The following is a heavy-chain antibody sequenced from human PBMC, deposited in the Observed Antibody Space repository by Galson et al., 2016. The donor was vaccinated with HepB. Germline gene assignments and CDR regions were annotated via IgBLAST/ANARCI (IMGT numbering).Heavy chain of an antibody. Sequence: SLRLSCAASGFTFSKYALHWVRQAPGKGLEWVAVISTNGISQNYEDSVKGRFTVYRDNSKNTVDLQMNRLRHEDTAVYYCAKDQGILRHFDWLTYDAFDMWGQGTMVTVSS. V-gene: IGHV3-30*18. CDR1: GFTFSKYA. CDR2: ISTNGISQ. D-gene: IGHD3-9*01. CDR3: AKDQGILRHFDWLTYDAFDM. J-gene: IGHJ3*02.